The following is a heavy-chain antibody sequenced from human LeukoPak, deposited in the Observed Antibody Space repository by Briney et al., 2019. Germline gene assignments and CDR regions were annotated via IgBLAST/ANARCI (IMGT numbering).Heavy chain of an antibody. CDR3: ASPPAVAGSIY. CDR2: IKQDGSEK. Sequence: GGSLRLSCAASGFTFSSYGMHWVRQAPGKGLEWVANIKQDGSEKYYVDSVKGRFTISRDNAKNSLYLQMNSLRAEDTAVYYCASPPAVAGSIYWGQGTLVTVSS. J-gene: IGHJ4*02. D-gene: IGHD6-19*01. CDR1: GFTFSSYG. V-gene: IGHV3-7*01.